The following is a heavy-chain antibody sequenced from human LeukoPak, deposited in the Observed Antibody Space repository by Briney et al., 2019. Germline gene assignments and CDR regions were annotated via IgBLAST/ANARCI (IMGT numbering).Heavy chain of an antibody. CDR3: ARVEMYYDFWSGYSTPGFDP. CDR2: IKQDGSEK. Sequence: PGGSLRLSCAASGFTFSSYWMSWVRQAPGKGLEWVANIKQDGSEKYYVDSVKGRFTISRDNAKNSLYLQMNSLRAEDTAVYYCARVEMYYDFWSGYSTPGFDPWGQGTPVTVSS. J-gene: IGHJ5*02. CDR1: GFTFSSYW. D-gene: IGHD3-3*01. V-gene: IGHV3-7*01.